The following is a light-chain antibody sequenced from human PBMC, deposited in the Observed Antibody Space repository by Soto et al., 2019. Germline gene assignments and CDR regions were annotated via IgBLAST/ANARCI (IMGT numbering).Light chain of an antibody. CDR1: QSVSSSY. CDR2: GAS. CDR3: QQYGPSPGCT. Sequence: EIVLTQSPGTLSLSPGDRATLSCRTSQSVSSSYLAWYQQRPGQAPRLLIYGASRRATGIPDRFSGSGSGTDFTLTISRLEPEDFAVYFCQQYGPSPGCTFGQGTKLEIK. V-gene: IGKV3-20*01. J-gene: IGKJ2*02.